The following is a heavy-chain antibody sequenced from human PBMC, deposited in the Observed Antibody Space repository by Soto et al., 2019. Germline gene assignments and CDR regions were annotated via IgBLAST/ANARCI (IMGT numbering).Heavy chain of an antibody. CDR1: GCTCSNAL. CDR3: TTDSEFPVATINGVDY. Sequence: GGSLRLSCAASGCTCSNALMNWVRQAPGKGLEWVGRIKSKTDGGTTDYAAPVKGRFTISRDDSKNTLYLQMNSLKTEDTAVYYCTTDSEFPVATINGVDYWGQGTLVTV. CDR2: IKSKTDGGTT. V-gene: IGHV3-15*07. J-gene: IGHJ4*02. D-gene: IGHD5-12*01.